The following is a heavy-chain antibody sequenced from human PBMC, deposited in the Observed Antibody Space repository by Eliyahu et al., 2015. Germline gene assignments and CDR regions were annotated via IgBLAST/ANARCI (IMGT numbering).Heavy chain of an antibody. V-gene: IGHV4-59*01. CDR1: GGSISSYY. CDR3: ARHSHDYGDYDGPDAYGMDV. Sequence: QVQLQESGPGLVKPSETLSLTCTVSGGSISSYYWSWIRQPPGKGLEWIGYIYYSGSTNYNPSLKSRVTISVDTSKNQFSLKLSSVTAADTAVYYCARHSHDYGDYDGPDAYGMDVWGQGTTVTVSS. J-gene: IGHJ6*02. D-gene: IGHD4-17*01. CDR2: IYYSGST.